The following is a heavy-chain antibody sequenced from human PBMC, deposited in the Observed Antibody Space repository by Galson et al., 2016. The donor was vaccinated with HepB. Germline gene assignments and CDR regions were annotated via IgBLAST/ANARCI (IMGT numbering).Heavy chain of an antibody. Sequence: PALVKPTQTLTLTCSFSGFSLRTYGVGVAWIRQPPGKALEWLALIHWNDDKRCSPSLRTRLTITKSISKNQVVLTMTNMDPVDTATYYCAHRRDYDILTGGSFFDYGGQGTLVTVSS. D-gene: IGHD3-9*01. CDR1: GFSLRTYGVG. J-gene: IGHJ4*02. CDR2: IHWNDDK. CDR3: AHRRDYDILTGGSFFDY. V-gene: IGHV2-5*01.